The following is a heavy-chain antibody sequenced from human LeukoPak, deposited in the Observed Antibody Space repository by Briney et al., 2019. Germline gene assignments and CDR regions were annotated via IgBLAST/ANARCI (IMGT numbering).Heavy chain of an antibody. CDR3: ARDTLTYYYDSSGYEVYYYYGMDV. V-gene: IGHV4-59*01. J-gene: IGHJ6*02. CDR2: IYYSGST. CDR1: GGSISSYY. Sequence: SETLSLTYTVSGGSISSYYWSWIRQPPGKGLEWIGYIYYSGSTNYNPSLKSRVTISVDTSKNQFSLKLSSVTAADTAVYYCARDTLTYYYDSSGYEVYYYYGMDVWGQGTTVTVSS. D-gene: IGHD3-22*01.